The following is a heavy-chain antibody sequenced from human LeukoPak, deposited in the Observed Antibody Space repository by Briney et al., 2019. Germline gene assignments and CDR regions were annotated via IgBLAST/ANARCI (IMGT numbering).Heavy chain of an antibody. CDR1: GGSISSSSYY. D-gene: IGHD6-13*01. CDR2: IYYSGCT. Sequence: SETLSLTCTVSGGSISSSSYYWGWIRQPPGKGLEWIGSIYYSGCTYYNPSLKSRVTISVDTSKNQFSLKLSSVTAADTAVYYCARSYSSSCGYWGQGTLVTVSS. V-gene: IGHV4-39*07. CDR3: ARSYSSSCGY. J-gene: IGHJ4*02.